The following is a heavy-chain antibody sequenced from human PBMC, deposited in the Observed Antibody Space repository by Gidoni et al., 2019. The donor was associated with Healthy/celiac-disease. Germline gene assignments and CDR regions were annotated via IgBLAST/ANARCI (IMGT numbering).Heavy chain of an antibody. D-gene: IGHD5-12*01. CDR2: IYWNDDK. CDR3: AHAPGSGYGENFQH. J-gene: IGHJ1*01. Sequence: QITLKESGPTLVKPTQTLTLTCTFSGFSLSTSGVGVGWIRQPPGKALEWLALIYWNDDKRYSPSLKSRLTITKDTSKNQVVLTMTNMDPVDTATYYCAHAPGSGYGENFQHWGQGTLVTVSS. V-gene: IGHV2-5*01. CDR1: GFSLSTSGVG.